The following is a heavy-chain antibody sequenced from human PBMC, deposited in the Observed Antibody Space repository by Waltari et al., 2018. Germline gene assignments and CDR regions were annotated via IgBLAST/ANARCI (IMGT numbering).Heavy chain of an antibody. CDR1: GDTVSSNTVI. D-gene: IGHD1-1*01. Sequence: QVQLRQSGPGLVKPSQTLSLTCAISGDTVSSNTVIWNWIRQSPSRGLEWLGRIYYRSKWFNDYADSVESRMTITPDTSKNQFSLQLNSVTPEDTAVYYCARDRAYTWNDGGWFDSWGQGTLVTVSS. CDR2: IYYRSKWFN. V-gene: IGHV6-1*01. J-gene: IGHJ5*01. CDR3: ARDRAYTWNDGGWFDS.